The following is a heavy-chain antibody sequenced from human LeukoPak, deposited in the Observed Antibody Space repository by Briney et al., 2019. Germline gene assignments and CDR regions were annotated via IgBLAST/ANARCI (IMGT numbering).Heavy chain of an antibody. Sequence: SGGSLRLSCAASGFTLSSYAMSWVRQAPGKGLEWVSYISSSGSTIYYADSVKGRFTISRDNAKNSLYLQMNSLRAEDTAVYYCARGREGTFDYWGQGTLVTVSS. CDR3: ARGREGTFDY. D-gene: IGHD1-1*01. V-gene: IGHV3-48*04. CDR1: GFTLSSYA. J-gene: IGHJ4*02. CDR2: ISSSGSTI.